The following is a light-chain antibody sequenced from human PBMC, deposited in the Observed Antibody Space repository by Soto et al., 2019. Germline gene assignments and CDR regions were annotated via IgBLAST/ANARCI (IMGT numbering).Light chain of an antibody. CDR1: QTISTY. CDR2: VAS. Sequence: DIQMTQSPSSLSASVGDRVTISCRASQTISTYLNWYQQKPGKAPKVLIYVASSLQSGIPSRFSGSGSGTDFTLTISNLQTEDFATYYCQQSYSTPRTFGQGTKVKIK. J-gene: IGKJ1*01. V-gene: IGKV1-39*01. CDR3: QQSYSTPRT.